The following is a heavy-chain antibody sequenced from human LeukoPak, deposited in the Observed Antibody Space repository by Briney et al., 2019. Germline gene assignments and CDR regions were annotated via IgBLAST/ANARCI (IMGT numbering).Heavy chain of an antibody. J-gene: IGHJ4*02. CDR2: MYYSGST. Sequence: PSETLSLTCTVSGGSISSSSYYWGWIRQPRGKGLEWIVSMYYSGSTYYNPAGKSRVTITVETAKNEYAWKLSAVTAADTAVYYCARPGRRYCSGGSCYHFDYWGQGTLVTVSS. D-gene: IGHD2-15*01. CDR1: GGSISSSSYY. V-gene: IGHV4-39*01. CDR3: ARPGRRYCSGGSCYHFDY.